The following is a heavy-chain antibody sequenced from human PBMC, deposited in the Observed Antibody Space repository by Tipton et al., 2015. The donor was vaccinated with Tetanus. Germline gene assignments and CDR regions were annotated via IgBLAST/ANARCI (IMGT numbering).Heavy chain of an antibody. CDR3: TRGRRWLQRRSYYFDY. V-gene: IGHV3-49*03. CDR2: IGSKAYGGTP. J-gene: IGHJ4*02. D-gene: IGHD5-24*01. CDR1: GFTFGEYA. Sequence: SLRLSCTASGFTFGEYAMSWFRQAPGRGLEWVSFIGSKAYGGTPEYAASVKGRFTISRDDSKNIAYLQMNSLKTEDTAVYYCTRGRRWLQRRSYYFDYWGQGTLVTVPS.